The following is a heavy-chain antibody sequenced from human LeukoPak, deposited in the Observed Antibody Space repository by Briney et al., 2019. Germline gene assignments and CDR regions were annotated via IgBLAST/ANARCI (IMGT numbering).Heavy chain of an antibody. CDR1: GFTFSRFE. D-gene: IGHD2-15*01. CDR2: ISTGTYI. V-gene: IGHV3-48*03. Sequence: GGSLRLSCVASGFTFSRFEMNWVRQAPGKVLEWISHISTGTYIAYADSVKGRFTISRDNAKNSLYLQMNSLRAEDTAVYYCARESRDCSGGSCYYYYMDVWGKGTTVTVSS. J-gene: IGHJ6*03. CDR3: ARESRDCSGGSCYYYYMDV.